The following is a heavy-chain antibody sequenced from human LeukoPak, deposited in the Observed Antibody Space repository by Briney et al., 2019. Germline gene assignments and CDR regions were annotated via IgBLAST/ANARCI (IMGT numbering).Heavy chain of an antibody. V-gene: IGHV3-33*01. Sequence: PGGSLRLSCAASGFTFSSYGMHWVRQAPGKGLEWVAVIWYDGSNKYYADSVKGRFTISRDNSKNTLYLQMNSLRAEDTAVYYCASSLGLITIFGVVINSMGPDAFDIWGQGTMVTVSS. D-gene: IGHD3-3*01. CDR1: GFTFSSYG. J-gene: IGHJ3*02. CDR3: ASSLGLITIFGVVINSMGPDAFDI. CDR2: IWYDGSNK.